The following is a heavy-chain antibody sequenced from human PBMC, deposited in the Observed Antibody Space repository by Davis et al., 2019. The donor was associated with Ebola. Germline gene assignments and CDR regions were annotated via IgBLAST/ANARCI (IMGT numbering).Heavy chain of an antibody. J-gene: IGHJ6*02. CDR1: VFTFTSSA. V-gene: IGHV1-58*02. Sequence: SVPVSCKASVFTFTSSAMQWVRQARGQRLEWIGWIVVGSGNTNYAQKLQERVTITRDMSTSTAYMELSSLRSEDTAVYYCTLSIAARPGYYYYYGMDVWGQGTTVTVSS. CDR2: IVVGSGNT. CDR3: TLSIAARPGYYYYYGMDV. D-gene: IGHD6-6*01.